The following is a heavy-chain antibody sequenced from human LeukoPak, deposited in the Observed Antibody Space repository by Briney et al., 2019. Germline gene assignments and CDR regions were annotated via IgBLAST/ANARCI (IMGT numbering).Heavy chain of an antibody. D-gene: IGHD3-22*01. Sequence: SETLSLTCTVSGGSISSGGYYWSWIRQHPGTGLEWIGYIYYSGSTYYNPSLKSRVTISVDTSKNQFSLKLSSVTAADTAVYYCARDNKYYYDSSGYYEFVAFDIWGQGTMVTVSS. V-gene: IGHV4-31*03. CDR2: IYYSGST. J-gene: IGHJ3*02. CDR3: ARDNKYYYDSSGYYEFVAFDI. CDR1: GGSISSGGYY.